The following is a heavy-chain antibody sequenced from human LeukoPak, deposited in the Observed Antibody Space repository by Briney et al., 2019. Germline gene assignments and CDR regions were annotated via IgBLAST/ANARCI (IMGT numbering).Heavy chain of an antibody. CDR2: INPNNGGT. V-gene: IGHV1-2*02. J-gene: IGHJ3*02. Sequence: ASVKVSCKASGYTFTGYFIHWVRQAPGQGLEWMGWINPNNGGTKYAQKFQDRVTMARDTSISTAYMELSRLRSDDTAVYYCARGTRYYYDSSVYYEGDAFDIWGQGTMVTVSS. CDR1: GYTFTGYF. D-gene: IGHD3-22*01. CDR3: ARGTRYYYDSSVYYEGDAFDI.